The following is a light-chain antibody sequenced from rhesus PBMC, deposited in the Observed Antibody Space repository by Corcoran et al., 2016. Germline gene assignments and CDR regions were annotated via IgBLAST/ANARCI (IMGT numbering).Light chain of an antibody. CDR1: KGISKY. J-gene: IGKJ4*01. CDR2: DAL. CDR3: QPHSRDPLT. V-gene: IGKV1-25*01. Sequence: DIQMTQSPSSLSASVGDTVTITCQASKGISKYLAWYQQKPGKAPKLLIYDALTLHSGVPSRFRGRGSGTELTLPISRLPPEDFATYYCQPHSRDPLTFGGGTKVELK.